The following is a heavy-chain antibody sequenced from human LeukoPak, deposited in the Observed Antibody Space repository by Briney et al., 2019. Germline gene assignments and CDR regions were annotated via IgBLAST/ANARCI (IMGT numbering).Heavy chain of an antibody. CDR1: HGSFSGYY. J-gene: IGHJ4*02. CDR3: ARFHISTGSFDF. CDR2: ITHRGST. Sequence: SETLSLTCAVYHGSFSGYYWSWIRQPPGRGLEWIGEITHRGSTNYNPSLKSRVTISVDTSKNQFSLKLSSVTAADTAVYYCARFHISTGSFDFWGQGTLVTVSS. D-gene: IGHD3-9*01. V-gene: IGHV4-34*01.